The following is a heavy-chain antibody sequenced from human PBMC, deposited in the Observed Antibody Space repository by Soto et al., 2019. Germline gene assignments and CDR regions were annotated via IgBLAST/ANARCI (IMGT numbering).Heavy chain of an antibody. J-gene: IGHJ5*02. CDR2: IYYSGST. Sequence: SETLSLTCTVSGGSTSSYYWSWIRQPPGKGLEWIGYIYYSGSTNYNPSLKSRVTISVDTSKNQFSLKLSSVTAADTAVYYCARESPSWFDPWGQGTLVTVSS. CDR1: GGSTSSYY. V-gene: IGHV4-59*01. CDR3: ARESPSWFDP.